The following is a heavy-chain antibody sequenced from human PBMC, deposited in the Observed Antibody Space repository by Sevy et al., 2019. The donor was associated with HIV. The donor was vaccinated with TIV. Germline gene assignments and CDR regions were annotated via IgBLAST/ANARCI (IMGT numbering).Heavy chain of an antibody. CDR2: ISSSSSYI. Sequence: GGSLRLSCAASGFTFSSYSMNWVRQAPGKGLEWVSSISSSSSYIYYADSVKGRFTISRDNAKNSLYLQMNSLRAEDTAVYYCARDQYNWNLTYYGMDVWGQGTTVTDSS. V-gene: IGHV3-21*01. J-gene: IGHJ6*02. CDR1: GFTFSSYS. CDR3: ARDQYNWNLTYYGMDV. D-gene: IGHD1-20*01.